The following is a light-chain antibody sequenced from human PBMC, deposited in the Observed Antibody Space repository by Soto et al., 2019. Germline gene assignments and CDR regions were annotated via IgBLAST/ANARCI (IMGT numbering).Light chain of an antibody. CDR1: QSVSTW. J-gene: IGKJ1*01. CDR2: EAS. CDR3: QQYNDHQWT. V-gene: IGKV1-5*01. Sequence: DIQMTQSPSTLSASVGDRVTITCRPSQSVSTWLAWYQQKPGEAPNLLIYEASRLQSGVPSRFSGSASGREFTLTITNLQPDDVATYYCQQYNDHQWTFXQGTKLDIK.